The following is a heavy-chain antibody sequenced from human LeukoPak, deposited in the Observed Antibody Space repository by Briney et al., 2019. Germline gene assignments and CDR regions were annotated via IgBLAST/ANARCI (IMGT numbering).Heavy chain of an antibody. CDR3: ARVVMNSQSPLSWFDP. D-gene: IGHD6-19*01. J-gene: IGHJ5*02. V-gene: IGHV4-39*07. CDR2: IYYSGST. Sequence: SETLSLTCTVSGGSISSSSYYWGWIRQPPGKGLEWIGSIYYSGSTYYNPSLKSRVTISVDTSKNQFSLKLSSVTAADTAVYYCARVVMNSQSPLSWFDPWGQGTLVTVSS. CDR1: GGSISSSSYY.